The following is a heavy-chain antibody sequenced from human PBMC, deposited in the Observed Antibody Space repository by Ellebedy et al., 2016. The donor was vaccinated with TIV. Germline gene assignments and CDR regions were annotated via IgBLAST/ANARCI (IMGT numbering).Heavy chain of an antibody. CDR2: IGSGGHT. D-gene: IGHD6-19*01. V-gene: IGHV3-23*01. CDR3: ARGTVALQPLKYFDY. Sequence: GGSLRLXXAASGFTFSSYAMSWVRQAPGKGLEWVSAIGSGGHTFYADSVRDRFTVSRDNSRNTLFLQMNSLRAEDTAVYYCARGTVALQPLKYFDYWGQGTVVTVSS. J-gene: IGHJ4*02. CDR1: GFTFSSYA.